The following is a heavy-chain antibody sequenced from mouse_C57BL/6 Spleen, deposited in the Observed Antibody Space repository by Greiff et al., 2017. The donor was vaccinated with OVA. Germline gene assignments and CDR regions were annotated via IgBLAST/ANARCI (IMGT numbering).Heavy chain of an antibody. CDR2: IRLKSDNYAT. Sequence: EVQVVESGGGLVQPGGSMKLSCVASGFTFSNYWMNWVRQSPEKGLEWVAQIRLKSDNYATHYAESVKGRFTISRDDSKSSVYLQMNNLRAEDTGIYYCTNYYDGTWFAYWGQGTLVTVSA. D-gene: IGHD1-1*01. CDR3: TNYYDGTWFAY. CDR1: GFTFSNYW. V-gene: IGHV6-3*01. J-gene: IGHJ3*01.